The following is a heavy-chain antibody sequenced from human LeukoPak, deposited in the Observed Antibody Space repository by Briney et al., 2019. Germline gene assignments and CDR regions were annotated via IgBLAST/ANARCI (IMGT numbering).Heavy chain of an antibody. CDR3: SRDSALAAFNY. D-gene: IGHD6-19*01. V-gene: IGHV3-21*04. CDR2: ISCRGDNI. Sequence: GGSLRLSCAISGLTSICNSMNWVRQAPGKGLEWVSTISCRGDNIYYADSFKGRFTTSRDNAKSSLYLQMTSLRADDTAVYYCSRDSALAAFNYWGQGTLVTVS. CDR1: GLTSICNS. J-gene: IGHJ4*02.